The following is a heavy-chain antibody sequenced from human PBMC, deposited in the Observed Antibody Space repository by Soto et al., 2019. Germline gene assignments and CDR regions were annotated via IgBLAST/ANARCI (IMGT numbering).Heavy chain of an antibody. CDR2: ISGSGGST. Sequence: PGGSLRLSCAASGFTFSSYAMSWVRQAPGKGLEWVSAISGSGGSTYYADSVKGRFTISRDNSKNTLYLQMNSLRAEDTAVYYCAKDPIPSPLLIKNRVPGYSSGLTDYWGQGTLVTVSS. V-gene: IGHV3-23*01. CDR1: GFTFSSYA. CDR3: AKDPIPSPLLIKNRVPGYSSGLTDY. D-gene: IGHD6-19*01. J-gene: IGHJ4*02.